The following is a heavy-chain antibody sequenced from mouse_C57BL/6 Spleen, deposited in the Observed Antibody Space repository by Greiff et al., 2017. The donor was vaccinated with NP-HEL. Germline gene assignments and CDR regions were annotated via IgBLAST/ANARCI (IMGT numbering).Heavy chain of an antibody. CDR3: ARRANSYYAMDY. CDR2: FHPYNDDT. J-gene: IGHJ4*01. D-gene: IGHD3-1*01. Sequence: VKLMESGAELVKPGASVKMSCKASGYTFTTYPIEWMKQNHGKSLEWIGNFHPYNDDTKYNEKFKGKATLTVEKSSSTVYLELSRLTSDDSAVYYCARRANSYYAMDYWGQGTSVTVSS. V-gene: IGHV1-47*01. CDR1: GYTFTTYP.